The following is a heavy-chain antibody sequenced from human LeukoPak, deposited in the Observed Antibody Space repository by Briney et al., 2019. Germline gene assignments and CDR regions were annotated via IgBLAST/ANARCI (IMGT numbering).Heavy chain of an antibody. CDR2: IRYDGSNE. Sequence: GGSLQLSCAASSGLMFSSHGMHLVRQAPGKGLEWVAVIRYDGSNEYYADSVKGRFTISRDNSKNMLYLQMNSLRAEDTAVYYCARARNNYDSSGYSALDYWGQGTLATVPS. CDR1: GLMFSSHG. J-gene: IGHJ4*02. D-gene: IGHD3-22*01. CDR3: ARARNNYDSSGYSALDY. V-gene: IGHV3-33*01.